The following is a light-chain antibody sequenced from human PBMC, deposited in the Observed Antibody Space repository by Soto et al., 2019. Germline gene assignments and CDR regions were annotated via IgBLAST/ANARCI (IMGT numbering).Light chain of an antibody. J-gene: IGLJ1*01. Sequence: QSVLTQPPSVSGAPGQRVTISCTGSSSNIGAGFDVHWYQQLPGTAPKLLIYGNSNRPSGVPDRFSGSRSGTSASLAITGLQAEDEADYYCQSYESSLTGSTVFGSGTKVTVL. CDR2: GNS. V-gene: IGLV1-40*01. CDR3: QSYESSLTGSTV. CDR1: SSNIGAGFD.